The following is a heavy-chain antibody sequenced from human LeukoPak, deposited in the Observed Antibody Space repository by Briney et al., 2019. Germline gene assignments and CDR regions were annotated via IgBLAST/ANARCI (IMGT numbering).Heavy chain of an antibody. Sequence: GGSLRLSCAASGFTLSSYWMSWVRQAPGKGLEWVANIKQDGSEKYYVDSVKGRFTISRDNAKNSLYLQMNSLRAEDTALYHCARDQVDTASAFDIWGQGTMVTVSS. CDR1: GFTLSSYW. D-gene: IGHD5-18*01. CDR3: ARDQVDTASAFDI. J-gene: IGHJ3*02. V-gene: IGHV3-7*03. CDR2: IKQDGSEK.